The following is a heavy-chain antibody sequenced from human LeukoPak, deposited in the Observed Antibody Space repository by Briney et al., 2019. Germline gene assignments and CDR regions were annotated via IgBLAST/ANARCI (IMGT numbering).Heavy chain of an antibody. J-gene: IGHJ4*02. Sequence: PGGSLRLSCAASGFTFDDYAMHWVRQAPGKGLEWVSGIGWNSGSIGYADSVKGRFTISRDNAKNSLYLQMNSLRAEDTALYYCAKDYGSGSYYIIPGREFDYWGQGTLVTVSS. CDR3: AKDYGSGSYYIIPGREFDY. D-gene: IGHD3-10*01. V-gene: IGHV3-9*01. CDR1: GFTFDDYA. CDR2: IGWNSGSI.